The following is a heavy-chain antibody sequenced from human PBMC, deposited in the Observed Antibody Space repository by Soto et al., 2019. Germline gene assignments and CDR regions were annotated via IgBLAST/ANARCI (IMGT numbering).Heavy chain of an antibody. CDR3: ARDHAPTPDYYDSGVAFDI. CDR1: GFTFSSYW. Sequence: PGGSLRLPCAASGFTFSSYWMHWVRQAPGKGLVWVSRINSDGSSTSYADSVKGRFTISRDNAKNTLYLQMNSLRAEDTAVYYCARDHAPTPDYYDSGVAFDIWGQGTMVTVSS. CDR2: INSDGSST. V-gene: IGHV3-74*01. D-gene: IGHD3-22*01. J-gene: IGHJ3*02.